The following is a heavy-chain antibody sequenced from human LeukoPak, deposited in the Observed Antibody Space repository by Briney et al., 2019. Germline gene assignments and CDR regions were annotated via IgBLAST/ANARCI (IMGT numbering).Heavy chain of an antibody. CDR2: IRGTGGNT. Sequence: GGSLRLSCAASEFTFSSYAMTWVRQAPGKGLEWVSLIRGTGGNTYYADSVKGRFTMSRDNSKNTLYLQLNSLRAEDTAVYYCAKGPKQQLVGSRGHFFDYWGQGTLVTVSS. V-gene: IGHV3-23*01. CDR1: EFTFSSYA. J-gene: IGHJ4*02. CDR3: AKGPKQQLVGSRGHFFDY. D-gene: IGHD6-13*01.